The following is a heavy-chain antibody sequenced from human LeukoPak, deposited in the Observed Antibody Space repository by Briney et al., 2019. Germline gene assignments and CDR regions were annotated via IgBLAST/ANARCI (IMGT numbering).Heavy chain of an antibody. J-gene: IGHJ5*02. CDR3: VRDQGVVRFDP. CDR2: IRARDGAT. Sequence: ASVKVSCETSGYMFTSDGVSWVRQAPGQRLEWVGWIRARDGATDYAQNFQGRVTLTTDTSTSTAYMELRSLRSDDTAVYYCVRDQGVVRFDPWGQGTLVTVS. D-gene: IGHD3-16*02. CDR1: GYMFTSDG. V-gene: IGHV1-18*01.